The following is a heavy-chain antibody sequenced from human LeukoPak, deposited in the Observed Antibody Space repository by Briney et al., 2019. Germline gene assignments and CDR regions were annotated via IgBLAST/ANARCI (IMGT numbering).Heavy chain of an antibody. V-gene: IGHV1-8*01. J-gene: IGHJ4*02. CDR2: MNPNSGNT. D-gene: IGHD3-10*01. CDR1: GYTFTSYD. CDR3: ARFRGSGSYYQDY. Sequence: ASVKVSCKASGYTFTSYDINWVRQATGQGLEWMGWMNPNSGNTGYAQKFQGRVTITTDESTSTAYMELSSLRSEDTAVYYCARFRGSGSYYQDYWGQGTLVTVSS.